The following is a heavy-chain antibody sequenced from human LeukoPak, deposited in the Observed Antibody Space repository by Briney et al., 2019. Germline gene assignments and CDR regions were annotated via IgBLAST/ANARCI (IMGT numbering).Heavy chain of an antibody. CDR3: AKDRVPTAGPSRGPLDH. CDR2: ISYDGNYK. D-gene: IGHD6-13*01. J-gene: IGHJ4*02. Sequence: GGSLRLSCAASGFIFSNYGMHWVRQAPGKGLELVAVISYDGNYKFYADSVKGRFTISRDNSKITLYLQMNGLRVEDTAVYYCAKDRVPTAGPSRGPLDHWGQGTLVTVSS. CDR1: GFIFSNYG. V-gene: IGHV3-30*18.